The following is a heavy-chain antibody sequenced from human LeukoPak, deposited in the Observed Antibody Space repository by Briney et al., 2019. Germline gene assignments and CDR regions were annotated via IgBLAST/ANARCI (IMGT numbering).Heavy chain of an antibody. Sequence: SETLSLTCTGSGGSISSYYWSWIRPPAGKGLEWIGRIYTSGSTNYNPSLKSRVTMSVDTSKNQFSLKLSSVTAADTAVYYCARDLSWGAGEYYFDYWGQGTLVTVSS. V-gene: IGHV4-4*07. CDR2: IYTSGST. J-gene: IGHJ4*02. CDR1: GGSISSYY. D-gene: IGHD1-26*01. CDR3: ARDLSWGAGEYYFDY.